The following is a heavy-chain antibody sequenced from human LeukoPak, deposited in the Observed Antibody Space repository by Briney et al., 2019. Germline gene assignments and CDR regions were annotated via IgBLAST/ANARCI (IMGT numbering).Heavy chain of an antibody. D-gene: IGHD6-13*01. J-gene: IGHJ5*02. Sequence: SVKVSCKASGGTFSSYAINWVRQAPGQGLEWMGGIIPIFGTANYAQKFQGRVTITADESTSTAYMELSSLRSEDTAVYYCARTDIAAAGNWFDPWGQGTLVTVSS. V-gene: IGHV1-69*13. CDR1: GGTFSSYA. CDR2: IIPIFGTA. CDR3: ARTDIAAAGNWFDP.